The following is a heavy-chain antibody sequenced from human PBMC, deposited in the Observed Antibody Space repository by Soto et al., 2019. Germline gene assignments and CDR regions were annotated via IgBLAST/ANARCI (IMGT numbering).Heavy chain of an antibody. Sequence: SGGSLRLSCAASGFTFSAYAMAWVRQAPGRGLEWVSTIGGGNGNKYYADSAKGRFTISRDNAKNSLYLQMNSLRAEDTALYYCARDVWSRASGPPDSWGQGTLVTVSS. V-gene: IGHV3-23*01. CDR1: GFTFSAYA. CDR2: IGGGNGNK. D-gene: IGHD3-10*01. J-gene: IGHJ4*02. CDR3: ARDVWSRASGPPDS.